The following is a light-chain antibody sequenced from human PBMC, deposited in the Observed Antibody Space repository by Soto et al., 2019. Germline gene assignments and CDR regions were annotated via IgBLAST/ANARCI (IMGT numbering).Light chain of an antibody. CDR3: AAWDDSLNGPV. Sequence: QSVLTQPPSASGTPGQRVSISCSGSRSNIGSNSVNWYQHLPGTAPKLFIYDNNERPSGVPDRIPGSKSGSAASLAISGLQSEDEADYYCAAWDDSLNGPVFGTGTKVTVL. V-gene: IGLV1-44*01. CDR2: DNN. CDR1: RSNIGSNS. J-gene: IGLJ1*01.